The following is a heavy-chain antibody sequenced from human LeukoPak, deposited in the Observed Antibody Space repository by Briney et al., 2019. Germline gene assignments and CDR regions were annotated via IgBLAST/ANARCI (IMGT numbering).Heavy chain of an antibody. CDR2: IDSDGYST. CDR1: GFTFSSYE. D-gene: IGHD1-1*01. Sequence: AGGSLRLSCAASGFTFSSYEMNWVRQAPGKGLVWVSRIDSDGYSTAYADSVKGRFTISRDNAKNTLYLQMNSLRAEDTAVYYCASEGTTGTTWGPDYWGQGTLVTVSS. V-gene: IGHV3-74*01. J-gene: IGHJ4*02. CDR3: ASEGTTGTTWGPDY.